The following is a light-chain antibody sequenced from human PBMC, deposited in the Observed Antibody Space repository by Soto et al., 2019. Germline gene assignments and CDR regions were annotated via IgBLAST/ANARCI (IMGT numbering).Light chain of an antibody. CDR1: QDIRNY. CDR2: GAS. V-gene: IGKV1-27*01. CDR3: QKYSSAPKT. Sequence: DIQMTQSPSSLSASVGDRVTITCRASQDIRNYLAWYQQKPGKVPKLLIYGASTLQSGVPSRFSGSGSGTDFTLTISTLQPEDVATYYCQKYSSAPKTFGQGTKVEIK. J-gene: IGKJ1*01.